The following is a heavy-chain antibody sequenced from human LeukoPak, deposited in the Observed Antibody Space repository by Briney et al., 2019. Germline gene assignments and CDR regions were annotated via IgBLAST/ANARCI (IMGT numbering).Heavy chain of an antibody. CDR3: ARTHCGGDCYPNFYY. CDR1: GFTFSSYS. J-gene: IGHJ4*02. Sequence: GGSLRLSCAASGFTFSSYSMNWVRQAPGKGLEWVSYITSSSTIYYADSVKGRFTISRDNAKNSLYLQMNSLRDEDTAVYYCARTHCGGDCYPNFYYWGQGTLVTVSS. V-gene: IGHV3-48*02. CDR2: ITSSSTI. D-gene: IGHD2-21*02.